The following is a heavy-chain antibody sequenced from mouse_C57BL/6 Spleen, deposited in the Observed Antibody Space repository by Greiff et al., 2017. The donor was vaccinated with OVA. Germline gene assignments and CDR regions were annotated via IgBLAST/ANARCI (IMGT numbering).Heavy chain of an antibody. CDR1: GYTFTSYW. Sequence: QVQLQQPGAELVMPGASVKLSCKASGYTFTSYWMHWVKQRPGQGLEWIGEIDPSDSYTNYNQKFKGKSTLTVDKSSSTAYMQLSSLTSEDSAVYYCARGGSSYPDYRGQGTTPPGSS. J-gene: IGHJ2*01. CDR3: ARGGSSYPDY. V-gene: IGHV1-69*01. CDR2: IDPSDSYT. D-gene: IGHD1-1*01.